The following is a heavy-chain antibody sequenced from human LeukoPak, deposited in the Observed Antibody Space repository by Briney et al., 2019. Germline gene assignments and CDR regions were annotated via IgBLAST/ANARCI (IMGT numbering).Heavy chain of an antibody. J-gene: IGHJ4*02. CDR1: GFTFSSYG. D-gene: IGHD1-26*01. Sequence: GGSLRLSCAASGFTFSSYGMHWVRQAPGKGLEWVAVISYDGSNKYYADSVKGRFTISRDNAKNSLYLQMNSLRDEDTAVYYCASSGSYRFDYWGQGTLVTVSS. V-gene: IGHV3-30*03. CDR2: ISYDGSNK. CDR3: ASSGSYRFDY.